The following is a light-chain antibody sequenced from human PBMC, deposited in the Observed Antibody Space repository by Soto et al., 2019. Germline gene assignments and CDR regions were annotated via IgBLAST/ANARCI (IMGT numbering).Light chain of an antibody. Sequence: EIVMTQSPATLPVSPGERATLSCRASQSVSSNLAWYQQKPGQAPRLLIYGASTRATGIPARFSGSGSGTEFTLTISSLQSEDFAVYYCQQYNNWPPWTFGQGTRWKSN. CDR3: QQYNNWPPWT. CDR2: GAS. CDR1: QSVSSN. J-gene: IGKJ1*01. V-gene: IGKV3-15*01.